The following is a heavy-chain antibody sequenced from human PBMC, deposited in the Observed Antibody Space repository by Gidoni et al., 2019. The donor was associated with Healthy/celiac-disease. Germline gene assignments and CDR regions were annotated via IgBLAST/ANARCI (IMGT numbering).Heavy chain of an antibody. CDR2: ISGSGGST. J-gene: IGHJ4*02. V-gene: IGHV3-23*01. CDR1: GFTFSSYA. D-gene: IGHD2-2*01. CDR3: AKVPIVVVPAATPPLYYFDY. Sequence: EVQLLESGGGLVQPGGSLRLSCAASGFTFSSYAMSWVRQAPGKGLEWVSAISGSGGSTYYADSVKGRFTISRDNSKNMLYLQMNSLRAEDTAVYYCAKVPIVVVPAATPPLYYFDYWGQGTLVTVSS.